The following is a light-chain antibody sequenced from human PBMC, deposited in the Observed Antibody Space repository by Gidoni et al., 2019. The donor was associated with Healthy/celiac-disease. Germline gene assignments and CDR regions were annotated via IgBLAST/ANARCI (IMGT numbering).Light chain of an antibody. Sequence: QSALTQPASVSGSPGQSITISCTGTSSDVGGYNYVSWYPQHPGNAPKLMIYDVSNRPSGVSNRFSGSKSGNTASLTISGLQAEDEADYYCSSYTSSSTHWVFGGGTKLTVL. J-gene: IGLJ3*02. CDR3: SSYTSSSTHWV. V-gene: IGLV2-14*01. CDR1: SSDVGGYNY. CDR2: DVS.